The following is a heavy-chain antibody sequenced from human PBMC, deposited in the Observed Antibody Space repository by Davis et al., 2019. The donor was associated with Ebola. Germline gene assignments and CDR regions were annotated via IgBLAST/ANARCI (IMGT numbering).Heavy chain of an antibody. J-gene: IGHJ6*02. V-gene: IGHV3-21*01. CDR2: ISSSSSYI. CDR3: ARTDYDILFYGMDV. CDR1: GFTFSSYS. Sequence: GGSLRLSCAASGFTFSSYSMNWVRQAPGKGLEWVSSISSSSSYIYYADSVKGRFPISRDNAKNSLYLQMNSLRAEDTAVYYCARTDYDILFYGMDVWGQGTTVTVSS. D-gene: IGHD3-9*01.